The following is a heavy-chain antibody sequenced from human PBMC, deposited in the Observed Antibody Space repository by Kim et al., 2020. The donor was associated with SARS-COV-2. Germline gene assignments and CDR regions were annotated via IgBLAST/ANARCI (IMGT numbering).Heavy chain of an antibody. Sequence: ASVKVSCKASGYTFTSYDINWVRQATGQGLEWMGWMNPNSGNTGYAQKFQGRVTMTRNTSISTAYMELSSLRSEDTAVYYCSRTYSSGWYDWFDPWGQGTLVTVSS. D-gene: IGHD6-19*01. CDR3: SRTYSSGWYDWFDP. CDR2: MNPNSGNT. CDR1: GYTFTSYD. J-gene: IGHJ5*02. V-gene: IGHV1-8*01.